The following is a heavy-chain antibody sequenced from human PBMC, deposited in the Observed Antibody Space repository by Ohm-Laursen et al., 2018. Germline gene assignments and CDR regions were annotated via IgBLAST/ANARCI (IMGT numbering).Heavy chain of an antibody. J-gene: IGHJ4*02. CDR1: GGSMSSGGYY. Sequence: GTLSLTCAVSGGSMSSGGYYWSWIRQHPGKGLEWIGYGYYTGSTNYNPSLKSRVTISVDTSKNQFSLKLSSVTAADTAVYYCARDLYADYLDSWGQGTLVTVS. CDR2: GYYTGST. D-gene: IGHD3-16*01. V-gene: IGHV4-61*08. CDR3: ARDLYADYLDS.